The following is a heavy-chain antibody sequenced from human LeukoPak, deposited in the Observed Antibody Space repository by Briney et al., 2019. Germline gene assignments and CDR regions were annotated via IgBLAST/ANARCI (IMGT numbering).Heavy chain of an antibody. CDR1: GYTLTELS. CDR3: ATERPRIAAAGPYYFDY. V-gene: IGHV1-24*01. D-gene: IGHD6-13*01. CDR2: FDPEDGET. Sequence: ASVKVSCKVSGYTLTELSMHWVRQAPGKGLEWMGGFDPEDGETIYAQKFQGRVTMTEDTSTDTAYMELSSLRSEDMAVYYCATERPRIAAAGPYYFDYWGQGTLVTVSS. J-gene: IGHJ4*02.